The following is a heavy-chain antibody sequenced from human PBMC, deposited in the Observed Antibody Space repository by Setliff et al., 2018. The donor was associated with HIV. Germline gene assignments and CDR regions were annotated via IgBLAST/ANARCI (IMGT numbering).Heavy chain of an antibody. CDR3: ARISVASRYNSDMDV. CDR2: INTDGSNT. V-gene: IGHV3-74*01. Sequence: PGGSLRLSCAASGFTFSNYWMHWVRQAPGKGLVWVSCINTDGSNTSYADSVKGRFTISRDTSKNTLFLQINSLRPEDTAVYYCARISVASRYNSDMDVWGKGTTVTVSS. D-gene: IGHD5-12*01. CDR1: GFTFSNYW. J-gene: IGHJ6*03.